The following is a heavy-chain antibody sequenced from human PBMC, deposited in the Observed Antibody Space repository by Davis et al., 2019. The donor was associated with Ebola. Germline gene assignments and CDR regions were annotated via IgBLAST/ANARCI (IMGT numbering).Heavy chain of an antibody. CDR1: GFTSSSYW. V-gene: IGHV3-7*01. CDR3: ARDEAAAGLGYFDY. Sequence: PGGSLRLSCAASGFTSSSYWMSWVRQAPGKGLEWVANIKQDGSEKYYVDSVKGRFTISRDNAKNSLYLQMNSLRAEDTAVYYCARDEAAAGLGYFDYWGQGTLVTVSS. D-gene: IGHD6-13*01. J-gene: IGHJ4*02. CDR2: IKQDGSEK.